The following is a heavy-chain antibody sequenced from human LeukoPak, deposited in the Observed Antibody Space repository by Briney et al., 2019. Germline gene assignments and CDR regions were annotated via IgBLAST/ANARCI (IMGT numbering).Heavy chain of an antibody. CDR3: ARREPPIDY. J-gene: IGHJ4*02. Sequence: SETLSLTCTVSGGSISSYYWSWIRQPPGKGLEWIGYIYYSGSTNYNPSLKSRVTISVDTSKNQFSLKLSSVTAADTAVYYCARREPPIDYWGQGTLVTVSS. CDR2: IYYSGST. V-gene: IGHV4-59*12. CDR1: GGSISSYY.